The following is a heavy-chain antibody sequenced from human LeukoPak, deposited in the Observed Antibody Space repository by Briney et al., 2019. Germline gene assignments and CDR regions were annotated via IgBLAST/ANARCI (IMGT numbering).Heavy chain of an antibody. J-gene: IGHJ4*02. CDR1: GYTFTSYD. CDR3: ARDVVPAASPTEPFDY. Sequence: ASVKVSCKASGYTFTSYDINWVRQATGQGLEWMGWVNPNSGNTGYAQKFQGRVTMTRNTSISTAYMELSSLRSEDTAVYYCARDVVPAASPTEPFDYWGQGTLVTVSS. D-gene: IGHD2-2*01. V-gene: IGHV1-8*01. CDR2: VNPNSGNT.